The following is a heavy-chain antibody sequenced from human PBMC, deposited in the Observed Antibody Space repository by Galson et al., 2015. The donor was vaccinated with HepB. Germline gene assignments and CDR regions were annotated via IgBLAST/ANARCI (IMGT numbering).Heavy chain of an antibody. CDR1: GFTFSSYA. CDR3: ASKWRHYYYYGMNV. D-gene: IGHD2-8*01. V-gene: IGHV3-23*01. Sequence: SLRLSCAASGFTFSSYAMSWVRQAPGKGLEWVSGISGSGGSTYYADSVKGRFTISRDNSKNTLFLQMNSLRAEDTAVYFCASKWRHYYYYGMNVWGQGTTVTVPS. CDR2: ISGSGGST. J-gene: IGHJ6*02.